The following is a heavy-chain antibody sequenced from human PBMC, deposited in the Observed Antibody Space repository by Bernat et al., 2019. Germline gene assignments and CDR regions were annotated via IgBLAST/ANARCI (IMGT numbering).Heavy chain of an antibody. CDR3: AKGKAIQAWANFDY. V-gene: IGHV3-9*01. CDR1: GFTFDDYA. Sequence: EVQLVESGGGLVQPGRSLKLSCAASGFTFDDYAMHWVRQAPGRGLEWVSGINWNSGSIGYADSVKGRFTISRDNAKNSLYLQMNSLRAEDTALYYCAKGKAIQAWANFDYWGQGTLVTVSS. D-gene: IGHD5-18*01. J-gene: IGHJ4*02. CDR2: INWNSGSI.